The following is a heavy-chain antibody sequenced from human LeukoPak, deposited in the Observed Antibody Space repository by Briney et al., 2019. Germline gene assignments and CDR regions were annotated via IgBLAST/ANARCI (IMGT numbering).Heavy chain of an antibody. V-gene: IGHV3-7*01. CDR1: EFTFRKHW. CDR3: ATSGRLLDY. CDR2: INEDGSEK. D-gene: IGHD4/OR15-4a*01. Sequence: GGSLRLSCAPSEFTFRKHWMSWVRQAPGRGLEWVANINEDGSEKYYVDSVKGRFTISRDNAKNSLYLQMDSLRIEDTAVYYCATSGRLLDYWGQGTLVTVSS. J-gene: IGHJ4*02.